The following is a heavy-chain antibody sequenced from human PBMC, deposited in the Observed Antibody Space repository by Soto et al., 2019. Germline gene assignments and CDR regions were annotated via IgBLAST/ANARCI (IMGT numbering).Heavy chain of an antibody. CDR3: AKDIDCSGGSCYYRAY. D-gene: IGHD2-15*01. CDR2: ISGSGGST. J-gene: IGHJ4*02. Sequence: EVQLLESGGGLVQPGGSLRLSCAASGFTFSSYAMSWVRQAPGKGLEWVSAISGSGGSTYYADSVKGRFTISRDNSKNTLYLQMNCLRAEDTAVYYCAKDIDCSGGSCYYRAYWGKGTLVTVSS. V-gene: IGHV3-23*01. CDR1: GFTFSSYA.